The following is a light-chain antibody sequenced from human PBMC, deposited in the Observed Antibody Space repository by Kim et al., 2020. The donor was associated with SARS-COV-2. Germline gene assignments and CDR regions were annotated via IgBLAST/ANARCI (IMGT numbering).Light chain of an antibody. V-gene: IGKV1-39*01. CDR1: QSISSH. CDR3: QQSCITPFT. J-gene: IGKJ3*01. Sequence: ASVGDRVTITCRTTQSISSHLNWYQQKPGRAPKLLISAASTWQGGVPSRFSGSGSETDFTLTISSLQPEDFATYFCQQSCITPFTFGPGTKVDIK. CDR2: AAS.